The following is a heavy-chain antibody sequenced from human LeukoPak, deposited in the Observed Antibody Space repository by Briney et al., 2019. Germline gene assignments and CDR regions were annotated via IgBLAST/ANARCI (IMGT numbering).Heavy chain of an antibody. J-gene: IGHJ6*03. CDR2: IKQDGSEK. Sequence: PGGSLRLSCAASGLTFSSYWMSWVRQAPGKGLEWVANIKQDGSEKYYVDSVKGRFTISRDNAKNSLYLQMNSLRAEDTAVYYCARDRKPSGYSYDYYYMDVWGKGTTVTVSS. CDR3: ARDRKPSGYSYDYYYMDV. V-gene: IGHV3-7*01. CDR1: GLTFSSYW. D-gene: IGHD5-18*01.